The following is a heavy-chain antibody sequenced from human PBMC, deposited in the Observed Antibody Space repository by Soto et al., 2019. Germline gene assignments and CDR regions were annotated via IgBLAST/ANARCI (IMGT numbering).Heavy chain of an antibody. J-gene: IGHJ4*02. CDR1: GFTFSSYA. V-gene: IGHV3-30-3*01. CDR2: ISYDGSNK. CDR3: ARAGPQSNFDH. Sequence: QVQLVESGGGVVQPGRSLRLSCAASGFTFSSYAMHWVRQAPGKGLEWVAVISYDGSNKYYADSVKGRFTISRDNSKNTLYLQMNSLRAEDTAVYYCARAGPQSNFDHWGQGTLVTVSS.